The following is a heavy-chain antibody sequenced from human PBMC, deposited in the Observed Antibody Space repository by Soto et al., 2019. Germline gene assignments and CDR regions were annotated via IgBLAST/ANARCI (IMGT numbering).Heavy chain of an antibody. D-gene: IGHD2-2*01. CDR3: ALGIVVVPAARGYFDY. Sequence: TSETLSLTCTVSGGSISSSSYYWGWIRQPPGKGLEWIGSIYYSGSTYYNPSLKSRVTISVDTSKNQFSLKLSSVTAADTAVYYCALGIVVVPAARGYFDYWGQGTLVTVSS. CDR1: GGSISSSSYY. J-gene: IGHJ4*02. V-gene: IGHV4-39*01. CDR2: IYYSGST.